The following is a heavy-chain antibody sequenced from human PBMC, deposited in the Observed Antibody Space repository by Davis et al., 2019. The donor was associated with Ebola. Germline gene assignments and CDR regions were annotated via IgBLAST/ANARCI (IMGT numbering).Heavy chain of an antibody. CDR3: VRGWGRSGLDV. V-gene: IGHV6-1*01. D-gene: IGHD3-16*01. Sequence: PSETLSLTCAISGDSVFGKSGAWNWIRQSPSRGLEWLGRTYYSSKWYKDYAVSVKSRITINLDTSKNQLSLQLTSVTPEDTALYYCVRGWGRSGLDVWGQGTTVTVSS. CDR2: TYYSSKWYK. J-gene: IGHJ6*02. CDR1: GDSVFGKSGA.